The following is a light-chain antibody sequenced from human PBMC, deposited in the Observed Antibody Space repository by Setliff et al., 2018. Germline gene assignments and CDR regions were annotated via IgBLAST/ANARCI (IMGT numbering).Light chain of an antibody. V-gene: IGLV2-23*02. Sequence: QSVLTQPASVSGSPGQSITISCTGTSSDVGSYNLVSWYQQHPDKAPKLMIYEVSKRPSGVSNRFSGSKSGNTASLTISGLQAEDEADYYCCSYAGSSTFGPYVFGTGTKVTVL. CDR1: SSDVGSYNL. J-gene: IGLJ1*01. CDR3: CSYAGSSTFGPYV. CDR2: EVS.